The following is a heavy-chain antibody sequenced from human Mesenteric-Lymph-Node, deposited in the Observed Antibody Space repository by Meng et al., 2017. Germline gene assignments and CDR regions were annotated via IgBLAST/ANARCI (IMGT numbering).Heavy chain of an antibody. CDR2: IYYSGST. D-gene: IGHD6-19*01. Sequence: SETLSLTCTVSGGSISSSSYYWGWIRQPPGKGLEWIGSIYYSGSTYYNPSLKSRVTISVDTSKNQFSLKLSSVTAADTAVYYCSKGHWLGIFDYWGQGTLVTVSS. J-gene: IGHJ4*02. V-gene: IGHV4-39*07. CDR3: SKGHWLGIFDY. CDR1: GGSISSSSYY.